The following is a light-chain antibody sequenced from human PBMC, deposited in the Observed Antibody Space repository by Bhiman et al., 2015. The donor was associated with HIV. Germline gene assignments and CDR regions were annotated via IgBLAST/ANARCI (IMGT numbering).Light chain of an antibody. Sequence: QSALTQPASVSGSPGQSITISCTGTSSDVGGYNYVSWCQQHPGKAPKLMIYDVSNRPSGVSNRFSGSKSGNTASLTISGLQAEDEADYYCSSHTSSSLVVFGGGTKLTVL. CDR2: DVS. CDR1: SSDVGGYNY. CDR3: SSHTSSSLVV. J-gene: IGLJ2*01. V-gene: IGLV2-14*03.